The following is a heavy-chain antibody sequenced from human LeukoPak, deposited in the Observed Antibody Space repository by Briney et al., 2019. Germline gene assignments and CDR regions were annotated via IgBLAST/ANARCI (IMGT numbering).Heavy chain of an antibody. CDR3: AIDSSGVYSSGWYGKMPDY. V-gene: IGHV4-39*01. CDR2: IYYSGST. J-gene: IGHJ4*02. D-gene: IGHD6-19*01. Sequence: PSETLSLTCTVSGGSLSGSSYYWGWIRQPPGKGLEWIGSIYYSGSTYYNPSLKSRVTISVDTSKNQFSLKLSSVTAADTAVYYCAIDSSGVYSSGWYGKMPDYWGQGTLVTVSS. CDR1: GGSLSGSSYY.